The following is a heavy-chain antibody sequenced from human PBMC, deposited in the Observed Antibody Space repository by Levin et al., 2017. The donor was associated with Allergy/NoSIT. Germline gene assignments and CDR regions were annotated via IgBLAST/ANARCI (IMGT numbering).Heavy chain of an antibody. CDR1: FFPFLLSF. Sequence: SFSSSFFPFLLSFLLWVRQAPGKGLEWVANIKQDGSEKYYVDSVKGRFTISLAPAKNSLYLQMNSLRAEDTAVYYCARDLNWNYGVEFDYWGQGTLVTVSS. V-gene: IGHV3-7*01. J-gene: IGHJ4*02. CDR2: IKQDGSEK. CDR3: ARDLNWNYGVEFDY. D-gene: IGHD1-7*01.